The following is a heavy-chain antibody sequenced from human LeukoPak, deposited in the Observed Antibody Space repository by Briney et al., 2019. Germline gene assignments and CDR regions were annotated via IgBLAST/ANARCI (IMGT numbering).Heavy chain of an antibody. J-gene: IGHJ4*02. CDR3: ARVDHY. D-gene: IGHD3-9*01. CDR1: GESFSGYY. V-gene: IGHV4-34*01. CDR2: INHSGST. Sequence: SETLSLTCAVYGESFSGYYWSWIRQPPGKGLEWIGEINHSGSTNYNPSLKSRVTISVDTSKNQFSLKLSSVTAADTAVYYCARVDHYWGQGTLVTVSS.